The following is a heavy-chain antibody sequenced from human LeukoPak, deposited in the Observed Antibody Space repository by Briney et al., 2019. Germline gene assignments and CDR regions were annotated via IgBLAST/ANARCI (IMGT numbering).Heavy chain of an antibody. J-gene: IGHJ4*02. CDR3: AKNKGVTSSSIDY. CDR2: ISGSGGST. CDR1: GFTFSSYA. Sequence: GGSLRLSCAASGFTFSSYAMSWVRQAPGKGLEWVSTISGSGGSTYYADSEKGRFTISRDNSKNTLYLEMNSLRAEDTAVYYCAKNKGVTSSSIDYWGQGTLVTVSS. V-gene: IGHV3-23*01. D-gene: IGHD3-10*01.